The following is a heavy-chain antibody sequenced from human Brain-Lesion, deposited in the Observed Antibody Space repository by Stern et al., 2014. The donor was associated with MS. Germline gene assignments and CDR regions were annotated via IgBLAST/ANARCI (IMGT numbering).Heavy chain of an antibody. Sequence: VQLVESGPGLVKPSGTLSLTCAVSGGSISSSNWWSWVRQSPGKGLEWIGESDHSGSTIYNPSLKSRVTVSVDQSKNRFSLNLRSVTPPDPAVYFCARFPASRPHVFDSWGQGTLVTVSS. CDR3: ARFPASRPHVFDS. CDR1: GGSISSSNW. D-gene: IGHD6-13*01. V-gene: IGHV4-4*02. J-gene: IGHJ4*02. CDR2: SDHSGST.